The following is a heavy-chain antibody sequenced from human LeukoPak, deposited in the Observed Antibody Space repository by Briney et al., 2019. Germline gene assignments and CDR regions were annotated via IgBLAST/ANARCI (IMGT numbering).Heavy chain of an antibody. CDR3: AKYHNPDSTGPFH. Sequence: RGSLRLSCAASEFTLGSYAMSWVRHAPGKGLGWVSGISANGANTHYAESVRGRFIISRDNSKNTLYLQMNSLRAGDTALYFCAKYHNPDSTGPFHWGQGTLVTVSS. CDR2: ISANGANT. J-gene: IGHJ4*02. V-gene: IGHV3-23*01. CDR1: EFTLGSYA. D-gene: IGHD3-22*01.